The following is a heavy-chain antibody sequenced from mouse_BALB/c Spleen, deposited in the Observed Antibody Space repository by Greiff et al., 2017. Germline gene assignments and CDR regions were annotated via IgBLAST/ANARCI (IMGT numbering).Heavy chain of an antibody. V-gene: IGHV5-4*02. CDR1: GFTFSDYY. CDR3: ARVCYSYDPRFAY. Sequence: EVKLVESGGGLVKPGGSLKLSCAASGFTFSDYYMYWVRQTPEKRLEWVATISDGGSYTYYPDSVKGRFTISRDNAKNNLYLQMSSLKSEDTAMYYCARVCYSYDPRFAYWGEGTLGTVS. CDR2: ISDGGSYT. J-gene: IGHJ3*01. D-gene: IGHD2-12*01.